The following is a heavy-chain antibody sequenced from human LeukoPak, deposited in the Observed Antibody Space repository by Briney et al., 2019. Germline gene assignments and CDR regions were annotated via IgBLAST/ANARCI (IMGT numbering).Heavy chain of an antibody. V-gene: IGHV3-30*04. CDR3: ARGSGYLETFDY. J-gene: IGHJ4*02. CDR1: GFTFSSYA. CDR2: ISYDGSNK. D-gene: IGHD3-22*01. Sequence: PGGSLRLSCAASGFTFSSYAMHWVRQAPGKGLEWVAVISYDGSNKYYADSVKGRFTISRDNSRNTLYLQMNSLRAEDTAVYYCARGSGYLETFDYWGQGTLVTVSS.